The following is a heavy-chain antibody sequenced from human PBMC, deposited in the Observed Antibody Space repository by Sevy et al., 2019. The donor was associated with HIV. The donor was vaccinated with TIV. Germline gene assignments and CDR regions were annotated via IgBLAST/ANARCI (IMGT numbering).Heavy chain of an antibody. CDR3: AKGERFLEWLLQDY. D-gene: IGHD3-3*01. J-gene: IGHJ4*02. CDR2: ISGSGGST. V-gene: IGHV3-23*01. Sequence: GGSLRLSCAASGFTFSSYAMSWVRQAPGKGPEWVSAISGSGGSTYYADSVKGRFTISRDNSKNTLYLQMNSLRAEDTAVYYCAKGERFLEWLLQDYWGQGTLVTVSS. CDR1: GFTFSSYA.